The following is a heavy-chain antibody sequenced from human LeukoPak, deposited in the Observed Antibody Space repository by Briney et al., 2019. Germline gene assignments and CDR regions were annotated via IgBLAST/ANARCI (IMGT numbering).Heavy chain of an antibody. CDR3: ARASSGYDHFDY. D-gene: IGHD3-22*01. CDR2: ISYGGSNK. Sequence: PGGSLRLSCAATGFTFSSYAMHWVRQAPGKGLEWVAVISYGGSNKYYADSVKGRFTISRDNSKNTLYLQMNSLRAEDTAVYYCARASSGYDHFDYWGQGTLVTVSS. CDR1: GFTFSSYA. J-gene: IGHJ4*02. V-gene: IGHV3-30-3*01.